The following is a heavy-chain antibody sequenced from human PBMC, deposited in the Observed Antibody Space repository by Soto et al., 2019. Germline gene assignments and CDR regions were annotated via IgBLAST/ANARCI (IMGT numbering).Heavy chain of an antibody. J-gene: IGHJ5*02. D-gene: IGHD6-6*01. V-gene: IGHV4-4*02. Sequence: QVQLQESGPGLVKPSGTLSLTCAVSGGSISSSNWWSWVRQPPGKGLEWIGEIYHSGSTNYNPSLKGGVSIRVEKSRNQFPRKLGSVTAADGAVYYWARTYSSSSDAEGSWGQGTLVTVSS. CDR2: IYHSGST. CDR1: GGSISSSNW. CDR3: ARTYSSSSDAEGS.